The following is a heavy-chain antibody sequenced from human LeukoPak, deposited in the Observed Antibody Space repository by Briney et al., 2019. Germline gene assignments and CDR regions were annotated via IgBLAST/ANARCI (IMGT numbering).Heavy chain of an antibody. CDR2: ISDSGTTK. CDR3: ARGYDPPDY. D-gene: IGHD5-12*01. J-gene: IGHJ4*02. V-gene: IGHV3-48*04. CDR1: GFSFNRYS. Sequence: GGSLRLSCATAGFSFNRYSLIWVRQAPGKGLEWVSYISDSGTTKYYADSVEGRFTISRDNAKNSLYLQMSSLRAGDTAVYYCARGYDPPDYWGQGILVTVSS.